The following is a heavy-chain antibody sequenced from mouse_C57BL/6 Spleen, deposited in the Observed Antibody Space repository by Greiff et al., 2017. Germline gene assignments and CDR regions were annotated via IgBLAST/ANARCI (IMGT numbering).Heavy chain of an antibody. V-gene: IGHV1-4*01. Sequence: VQLQQSGAELARPGASVKMSCKASGYTFTSYTMHWVKQSPGQGLEWIGYINPSSGYTKYNQKFKDKATLTADKSSSTAYMQLSSLTSEDSAVYYCARSTMVTTLLDYWGQGTTLTVSS. D-gene: IGHD2-1*01. J-gene: IGHJ2*01. CDR2: INPSSGYT. CDR3: ARSTMVTTLLDY. CDR1: GYTFTSYT.